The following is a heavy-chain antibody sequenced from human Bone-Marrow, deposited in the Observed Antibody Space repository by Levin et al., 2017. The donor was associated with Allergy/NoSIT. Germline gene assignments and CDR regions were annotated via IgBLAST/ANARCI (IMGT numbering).Heavy chain of an antibody. CDR3: ARLDGYSCDY. D-gene: IGHD1-1*01. CDR1: GGSISSAGYH. Sequence: LRLSCTVSGGSISSAGYHWTWIRQYPGKGLEWIGYVSYRGSTHFNPSLKSRLAMSIDTSEQHFSLNLTSVSAADTAIYYCARLDGYSCDYWGQGALVTVSS. CDR2: VSYRGST. V-gene: IGHV4-31*03. J-gene: IGHJ4*02.